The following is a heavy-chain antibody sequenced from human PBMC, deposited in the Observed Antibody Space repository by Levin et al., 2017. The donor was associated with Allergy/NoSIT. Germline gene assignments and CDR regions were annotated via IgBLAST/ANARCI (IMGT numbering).Heavy chain of an antibody. V-gene: IGHV3-23*01. CDR1: GSSFSNYA. CDR2: ISASGGST. CDR3: AKDAVIAAAAMDAFDF. J-gene: IGHJ3*01. Sequence: GESLKISCAASGSSFSNYAMTWVRQAPGKGLEWVSAISASGGSTYYADSVKGRFTISRDNSKNTLNLQLNSLRAEDTAIYYCAKDAVIAAAAMDAFDFWGQGTMVTVSS. D-gene: IGHD6-13*01.